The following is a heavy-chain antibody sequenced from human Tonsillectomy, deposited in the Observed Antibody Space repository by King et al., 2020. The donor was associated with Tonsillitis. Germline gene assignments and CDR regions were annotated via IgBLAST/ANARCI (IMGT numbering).Heavy chain of an antibody. J-gene: IGHJ6*02. CDR1: GFTLSTYN. CDR3: ARTTVTTLGDGMDV. D-gene: IGHD4-11*01. V-gene: IGHV3-48*01. CDR2: INTTSSSI. Sequence: EVQLVESGGGLVQPGGSLRLSCAASGFTLSTYNMNWVRQAPGKGLEWVSYINTTSSSIYYADSVKGRFTISRDNAKNSLYLQMNSLRAEDTALYYCARTTVTTLGDGMDVWGQGTTVTVSS.